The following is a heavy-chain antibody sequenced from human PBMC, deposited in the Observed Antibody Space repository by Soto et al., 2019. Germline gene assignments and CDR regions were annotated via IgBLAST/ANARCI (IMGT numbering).Heavy chain of an antibody. J-gene: IGHJ6*02. CDR1: GFTFSYYY. CDR3: ARDPDTAMVTIDYYYGMDV. Sequence: GGSLRLSCAASGFTFSYYYMSWIRQSPGKGLEWVSYISSSGSTIYYADSVKGRFTISRDNAKNSLYLQMNSLRAEDTAVYYCARDPDTAMVTIDYYYGMDVWGQGTTVTVSS. D-gene: IGHD5-18*01. V-gene: IGHV3-11*01. CDR2: ISSSGSTI.